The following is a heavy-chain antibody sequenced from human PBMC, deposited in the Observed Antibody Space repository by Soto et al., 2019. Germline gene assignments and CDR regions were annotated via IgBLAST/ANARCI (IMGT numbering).Heavy chain of an antibody. Sequence: ASVKGSCKASGYTFTGDYMHWVRLATGQGLEWMGWINPNSGGTNYAQKFQGWVTMTRDTSISTAYMELSRLRSDDTAVYYCAMNCGGDCYDAFAIWGQGTMVTVSS. CDR1: GYTFTGDY. V-gene: IGHV1-2*04. J-gene: IGHJ3*02. CDR3: AMNCGGDCYDAFAI. D-gene: IGHD2-21*01. CDR2: INPNSGGT.